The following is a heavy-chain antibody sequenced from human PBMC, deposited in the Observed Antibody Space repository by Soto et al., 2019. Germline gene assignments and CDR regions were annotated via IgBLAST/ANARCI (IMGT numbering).Heavy chain of an antibody. V-gene: IGHV3-48*02. CDR3: AREGRRNYYYGMDV. CDR2: ISSSSSTI. CDR1: GFTFSDYT. J-gene: IGHJ6*02. Sequence: EVQLVESGGGLVQPGGSLRLSCAPSGFTFSDYTMNWVRQAPGKGLEWISYISSSSSTIYHADSVKGRFTISRDNAKNSLYLQMNNLRDEDTAVYYCAREGRRNYYYGMDVLGQGTTVTVSS.